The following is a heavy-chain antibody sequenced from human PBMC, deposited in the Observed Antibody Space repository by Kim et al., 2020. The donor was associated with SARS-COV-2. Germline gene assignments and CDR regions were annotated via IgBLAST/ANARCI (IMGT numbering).Heavy chain of an antibody. CDR2: ST. V-gene: IGHV4-39*01. CDR3: AGAARHDFDY. Sequence: STYYNPSLKSRVTISVDTSKNQFSLKLSSVTAADTAVYYCAGAARHDFDYWGQGTLVTVSS. D-gene: IGHD6-6*01. J-gene: IGHJ4*02.